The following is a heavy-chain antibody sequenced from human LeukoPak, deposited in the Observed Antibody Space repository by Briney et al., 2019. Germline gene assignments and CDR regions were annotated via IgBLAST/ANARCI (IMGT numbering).Heavy chain of an antibody. CDR3: AREYSYGHGYYFDF. D-gene: IGHD5-18*01. V-gene: IGHV1-69*13. CDR1: GGTFNSYA. Sequence: GASVKVSCKASGGTFNSYAISWVRQAPGQGLEWMGGFIPVFGTTNYAQKFQARVTITATSTAYMELTAYMELSSLRSEDTAIYYCAREYSYGHGYYFDFWGQGTLVTVSS. J-gene: IGHJ4*02. CDR2: FIPVFGTT.